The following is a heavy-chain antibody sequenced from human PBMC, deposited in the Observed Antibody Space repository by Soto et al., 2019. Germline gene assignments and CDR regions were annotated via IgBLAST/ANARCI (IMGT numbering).Heavy chain of an antibody. J-gene: IGHJ4*02. V-gene: IGHV1-18*01. CDR1: GCTFIRHG. Sequence: GPSVKVSCQASGCTFIRHGITWARQAPGQGLERMGWISTYNADTKYAPKFQGRVTMTKDTSASTAYMELRRLTSDDTAVYYCARGTSNTSGNYIYFDYWGQGALVTVSS. CDR2: ISTYNADT. CDR3: ARGTSNTSGNYIYFDY. D-gene: IGHD3-22*01.